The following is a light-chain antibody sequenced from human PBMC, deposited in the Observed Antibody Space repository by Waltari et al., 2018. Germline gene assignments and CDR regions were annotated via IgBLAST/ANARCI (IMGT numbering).Light chain of an antibody. CDR3: MQALQTPRT. J-gene: IGKJ3*01. CDR2: LGS. V-gene: IGKV2-28*01. Sequence: DIVMTQSPLSLSVTPGEPPSIPCRSRQSVLHSNGDTDVDWDVQKPGQSPQLLIYLGSNRASGVPDRFSGSGSGTDFTLKISRVEAEDVGVFYCMQALQTPRTFGPGTKVDI. CDR1: QSVLHSNGDTD.